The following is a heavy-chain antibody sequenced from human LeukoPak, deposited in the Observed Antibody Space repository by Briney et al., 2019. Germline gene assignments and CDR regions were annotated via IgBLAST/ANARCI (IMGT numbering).Heavy chain of an antibody. CDR3: ARTGDYNYLDY. V-gene: IGHV4-39*01. Sequence: SETLSLTCTVSGASISSSGYYWGWIRQPPGKGLEWIGSIYYSGSTDYNPSLKSRVTISVDTSKNQFSLKLSSVTAADTAVYYCARTGDYNYLDYWGQGTLVTVSS. D-gene: IGHD4-17*01. CDR2: IYYSGST. J-gene: IGHJ4*02. CDR1: GASISSSGYY.